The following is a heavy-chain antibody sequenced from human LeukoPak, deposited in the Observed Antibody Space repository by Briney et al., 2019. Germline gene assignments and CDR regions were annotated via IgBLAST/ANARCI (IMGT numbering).Heavy chain of an antibody. Sequence: ASVKVSCKASGYTFTSYDIHWVRQATGQGLEWMGWMNPNSGNTGYAQKFQGRVTMTRNTSINTAYMELSSLRSEDTAVYYCARGVTIFGVARNRFDPWGQGTLVTVSS. CDR2: MNPNSGNT. J-gene: IGHJ5*02. V-gene: IGHV1-8*01. CDR1: GYTFTSYD. CDR3: ARGVTIFGVARNRFDP. D-gene: IGHD3-3*01.